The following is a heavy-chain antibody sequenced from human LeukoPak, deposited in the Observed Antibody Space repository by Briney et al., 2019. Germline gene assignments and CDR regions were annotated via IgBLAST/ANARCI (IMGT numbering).Heavy chain of an antibody. CDR3: ARNRGGGQGYFDY. CDR1: GFTFSSYA. J-gene: IGHJ4*02. Sequence: GGSLRLSCAASGFTFSSYAMSWVRQAPGKGLEWVSAISGSGGSTYYADSVKGRFTISRDNSKNTLYLQMNSLRADDTAVYYCARNRGGGQGYFDYWGQGTLVTVSS. V-gene: IGHV3-23*01. CDR2: ISGSGGST. D-gene: IGHD1-14*01.